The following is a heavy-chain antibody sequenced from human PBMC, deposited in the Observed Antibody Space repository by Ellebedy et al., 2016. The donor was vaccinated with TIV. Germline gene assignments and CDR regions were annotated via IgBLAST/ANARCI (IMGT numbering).Heavy chain of an antibody. Sequence: MPSETLSLTCAVYGGSFSGYYWSWIRQPPGKGLEWIGEINHSGSTNYNPSLKSRVTISVDTSKNQFSLKLSSVTAADTAVYYCARGTSVEMATTPLDYWGQGTLVTVSS. J-gene: IGHJ4*02. V-gene: IGHV4-34*01. D-gene: IGHD5-24*01. CDR1: GGSFSGYY. CDR3: ARGTSVEMATTPLDY. CDR2: INHSGST.